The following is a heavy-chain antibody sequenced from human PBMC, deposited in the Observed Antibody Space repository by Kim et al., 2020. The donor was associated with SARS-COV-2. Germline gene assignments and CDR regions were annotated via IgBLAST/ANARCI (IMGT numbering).Heavy chain of an antibody. V-gene: IGHV4-61*02. CDR2: IYTSGST. D-gene: IGHD5-12*01. CDR3: ASGYDYYFDY. J-gene: IGHJ4*02. CDR1: GGSISSGSYY. Sequence: SETLSLTCTVSGGSISSGSYYWSWIRQPAGKGLEWIGRIYTSGSTNYNPSLKSRVTISVDTSKNQFSLKLSSVTAAATAVYYCASGYDYYFDYWGQGTLVTVSS.